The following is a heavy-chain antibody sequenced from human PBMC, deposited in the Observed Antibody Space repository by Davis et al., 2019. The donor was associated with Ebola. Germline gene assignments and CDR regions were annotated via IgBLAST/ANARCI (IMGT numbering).Heavy chain of an antibody. J-gene: IGHJ4*02. CDR1: GGSISPYY. CDR2: IEYSGRT. Sequence: PSETLSLTCTVSGGSISPYYWSWVRQPPGKGLEWIGYIEYSGRTEYIPSLNSRVTISADTPKNEFSPKLNSVTAADTAVYYCARGVYGAYFDSWGQGALVTVSS. CDR3: ARGVYGAYFDS. V-gene: IGHV4-59*01. D-gene: IGHD4-17*01.